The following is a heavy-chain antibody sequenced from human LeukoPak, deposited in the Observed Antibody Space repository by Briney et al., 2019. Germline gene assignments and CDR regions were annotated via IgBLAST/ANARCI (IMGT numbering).Heavy chain of an antibody. D-gene: IGHD2-15*01. V-gene: IGHV3-49*04. CDR1: GFTFGDYA. CDR2: IRSKAYGGTT. J-gene: IGHJ4*02. Sequence: GGSLRLSCTASGFTFGDYAMSWVRQAPGKGLEWVGFIRSKAYGGTTEYAASVKARFTISRDDSKSIAYLQMNSLKTEDTAVYYCTRGRVVVAAHFDYWGQGTLVTVSS. CDR3: TRGRVVVAAHFDY.